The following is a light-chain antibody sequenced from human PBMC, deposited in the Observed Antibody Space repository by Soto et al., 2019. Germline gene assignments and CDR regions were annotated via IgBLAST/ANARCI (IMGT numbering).Light chain of an antibody. V-gene: IGKV3-20*01. CDR3: QQYCSAPWT. J-gene: IGKJ1*01. Sequence: EIVLTQSPGTLSLSPGERATLSCRASQSVGSSHLAWYQQKPGQAPRLLIYGGSSRATGIPDRFSGSGSGTDFTLTISRLEPEDFAVYYCQQYCSAPWTFGQGTKVEIK. CDR2: GGS. CDR1: QSVGSSH.